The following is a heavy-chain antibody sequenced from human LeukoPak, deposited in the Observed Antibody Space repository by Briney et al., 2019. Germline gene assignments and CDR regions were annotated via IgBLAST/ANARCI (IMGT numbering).Heavy chain of an antibody. Sequence: GASAKVSCKASGYTFTGYYMHWVRQAPGQGLEWIGRINPNSGGTNYAQKFQGRVTMTRDTSISTAYMELSRLRSDDTAVYYCARDPPQQPGVPASAFDIWGQGTMVTVSS. CDR2: INPNSGGT. J-gene: IGHJ3*02. D-gene: IGHD6-13*01. CDR3: ARDPPQQPGVPASAFDI. CDR1: GYTFTGYY. V-gene: IGHV1-2*06.